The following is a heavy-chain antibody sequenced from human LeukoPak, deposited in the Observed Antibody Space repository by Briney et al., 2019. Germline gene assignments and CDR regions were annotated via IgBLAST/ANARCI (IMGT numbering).Heavy chain of an antibody. D-gene: IGHD2-15*01. CDR2: ISYSGYT. J-gene: IGHJ5*02. Sequence: SETLSLTCTVSGVSMSSSPYYWGWIRQPPGKGLEWIGYISYSGYTNYNPSLKSRITISVDTSKNQFSLKLTSVTAADTAVYYCAREAAQGFDPWGQGTLVTVSS. CDR3: AREAAQGFDP. V-gene: IGHV4-61*01. CDR1: GVSMSSSPYY.